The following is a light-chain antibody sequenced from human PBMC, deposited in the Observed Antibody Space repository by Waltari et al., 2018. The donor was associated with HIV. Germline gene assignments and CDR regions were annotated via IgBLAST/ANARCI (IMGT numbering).Light chain of an antibody. CDR2: DVS. Sequence: QSALTQPASVSGSPGQSITISCTGTSSDVGAYNYVSWYQLNPGKAPKLMIYDVSNRPSGVSDLFSGAKSANTASLTISGLQAEDEAHYYCSSYTSSSTVVFGGGTKLTVL. V-gene: IGLV2-14*03. J-gene: IGLJ2*01. CDR3: SSYTSSSTVV. CDR1: SSDVGAYNY.